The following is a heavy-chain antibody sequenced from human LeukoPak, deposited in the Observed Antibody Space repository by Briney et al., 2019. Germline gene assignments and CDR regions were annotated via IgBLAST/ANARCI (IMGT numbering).Heavy chain of an antibody. CDR1: GDSITSYY. J-gene: IGHJ3*02. Sequence: SETLSLTCTVSGDSITSYYWSWIRQSAEKGLEWIGRIYTTGTTNYNPSLKSRVTISVDTSKNQFSLKLSSVTAADTAVYYCARVGATSGAFDIWGQGTMVTVSS. CDR3: ARVGATSGAFDI. V-gene: IGHV4-4*07. D-gene: IGHD1-26*01. CDR2: IYTTGTT.